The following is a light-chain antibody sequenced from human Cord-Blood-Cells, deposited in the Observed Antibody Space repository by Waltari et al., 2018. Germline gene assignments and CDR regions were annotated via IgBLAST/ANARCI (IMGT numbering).Light chain of an antibody. V-gene: IGKV1-5*03. Sequence: IQMTQSPSTLSASVGDRVTITCRASQSISSWLAWYQQKPGKAPKRLIYKASSLESGVPSRFSGSGSGTECTLTISSLQPDDFATYYCQQYNSYSYTFGQGTKLEIK. CDR1: QSISSW. J-gene: IGKJ2*01. CDR3: QQYNSYSYT. CDR2: KAS.